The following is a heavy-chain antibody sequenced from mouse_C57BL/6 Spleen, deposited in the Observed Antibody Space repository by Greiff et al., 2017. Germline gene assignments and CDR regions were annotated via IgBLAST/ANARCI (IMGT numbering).Heavy chain of an antibody. J-gene: IGHJ2*01. D-gene: IGHD4-1*01. CDR3: ARNWGGDY. Sequence: VKLQESGPELVKPGASVKISCKASGYAFSSSWMNWVKQRPGKGLEWIGRIYPGDGDTNYNGKFKGKATLTADKSSSTAYMQLSSLTSEDSAVYFCARNWGGDYWGQGTTLTVSS. CDR1: GYAFSSSW. V-gene: IGHV1-82*01. CDR2: IYPGDGDT.